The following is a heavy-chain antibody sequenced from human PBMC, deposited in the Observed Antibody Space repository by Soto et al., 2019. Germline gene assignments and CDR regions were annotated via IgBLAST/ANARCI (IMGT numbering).Heavy chain of an antibody. J-gene: IGHJ3*02. CDR2: IWYDGSNK. CDR3: ARDSSIYSYGPSEAFDI. Sequence: GGSLRLSCAASGFTFSSYGMHWVRQAPGKGLEWVAVIWYDGSNKYYADSVKGRFTISRDNSKNTLYLQMNSLRAEDTAVYYCARDSSIYSYGPSEAFDIWGQGTMVTVSS. V-gene: IGHV3-33*01. CDR1: GFTFSSYG. D-gene: IGHD5-18*01.